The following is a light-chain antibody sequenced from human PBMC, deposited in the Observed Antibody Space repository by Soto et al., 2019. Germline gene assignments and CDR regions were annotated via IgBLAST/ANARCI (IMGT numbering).Light chain of an antibody. CDR3: QQYGPSPSYT. V-gene: IGKV3-20*01. J-gene: IGKJ2*01. CDR2: DTS. CDR1: QSVSNRY. Sequence: EIVLTQSPGTLSLSPGERATLSCRASQSVSNRYFAWYQQKPGQAPRLLIYDTSSRAADIPDNFSGSGSGTDFTLTISRLEPEDFAVYYCQQYGPSPSYTFGQGTKLEIK.